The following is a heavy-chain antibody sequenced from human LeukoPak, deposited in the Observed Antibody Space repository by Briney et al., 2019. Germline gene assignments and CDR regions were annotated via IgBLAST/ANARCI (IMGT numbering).Heavy chain of an antibody. D-gene: IGHD5-18*01. Sequence: PAGSLRLSCAASGFTFSSYAMNWVRQAPGKGLEWVSTISGSGDSTYYADSVKGRFTISRDNSKNTLYLQMNSLRAEDTAVYYCARDRGYSCGYWGQGTLVTVSS. V-gene: IGHV3-23*01. CDR1: GFTFSSYA. J-gene: IGHJ4*02. CDR2: ISGSGDST. CDR3: ARDRGYSCGY.